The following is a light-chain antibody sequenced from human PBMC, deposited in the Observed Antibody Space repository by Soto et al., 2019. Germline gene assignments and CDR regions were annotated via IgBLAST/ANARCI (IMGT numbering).Light chain of an antibody. CDR2: DAS. J-gene: IGKJ4*01. CDR1: QNIGSR. Sequence: DIQMTQSPSTLSASVGDRVAITCRASQNIGSRLAWYQQKPDEAPKRLIYDASSLESGVPLRFGGSGSGTDFTLIISSLQPDDFATYYCQQSNSPFTFGGGTKVEIK. CDR3: QQSNSPFT. V-gene: IGKV1-5*01.